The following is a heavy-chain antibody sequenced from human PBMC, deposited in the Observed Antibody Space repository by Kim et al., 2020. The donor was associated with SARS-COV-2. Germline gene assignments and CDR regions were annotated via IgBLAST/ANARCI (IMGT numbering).Heavy chain of an antibody. J-gene: IGHJ4*02. CDR1: GYTFTSYA. V-gene: IGHV1-3*01. CDR2: INAGNGNT. D-gene: IGHD2-15*01. CDR3: ARGGVGYCSGGSCYGPYYFDY. Sequence: ASVKVSCKASGYTFTSYAMHWVRQAPGQRLEWMGWINAGNGNTKYSQTFQGRVTITRDTSASTAYMELSSLRSEDTAVYYCARGGVGYCSGGSCYGPYYFDYWGQGTLVTVSS.